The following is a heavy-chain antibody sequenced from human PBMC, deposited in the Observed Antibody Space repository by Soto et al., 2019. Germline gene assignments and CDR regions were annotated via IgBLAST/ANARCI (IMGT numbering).Heavy chain of an antibody. V-gene: IGHV1-2*04. CDR3: AIDGGYYCSSTSCYSWFDP. CDR2: INPNSGGT. D-gene: IGHD2-2*01. CDR1: GYTFTGYY. J-gene: IGHJ5*02. Sequence: ASVKVSCKASGYTFTGYYMHWVRQAPGQGLERMGWINPNSGGTNYAQKFQGWVTMTRDTSISTAYMELSRLRSDDTAVYYCAIDGGYYCSSTSCYSWFDPWGQGTLVTVSS.